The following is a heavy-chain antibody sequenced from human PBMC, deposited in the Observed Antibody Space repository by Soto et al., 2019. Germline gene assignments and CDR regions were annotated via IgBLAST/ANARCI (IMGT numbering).Heavy chain of an antibody. CDR2: IYYGGIT. J-gene: IGHJ5*02. D-gene: IGHD6-25*01. V-gene: IGHV4-30-4*08. Sequence: PSETLSLTCRVSGGSITSGGYYWNWIRQHPGKGLEWIGYIYYGGITYYNPSLKSRVTISVDTSKNQFSLKLSSVTAADTAVYYCAREKRVGWFDPWGQGTSVTVS. CDR3: AREKRVGWFDP. CDR1: GGSITSGGYY.